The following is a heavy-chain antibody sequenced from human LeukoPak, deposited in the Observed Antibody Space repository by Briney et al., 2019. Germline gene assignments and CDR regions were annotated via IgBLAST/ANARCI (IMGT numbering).Heavy chain of an antibody. CDR3: ARDKAAAGTMNWFDP. Sequence: PGGSLRLSCAASGFTFSSYSMNWVRQAPGKGLEWVSSISSSSSYIYYADSVKGRFTISRDNAKNSLYLQMNSLRAEDTAVYYCARDKAAAGTMNWFDPWGQGTLVTVSS. J-gene: IGHJ5*02. D-gene: IGHD6-13*01. V-gene: IGHV3-21*01. CDR2: ISSSSSYI. CDR1: GFTFSSYS.